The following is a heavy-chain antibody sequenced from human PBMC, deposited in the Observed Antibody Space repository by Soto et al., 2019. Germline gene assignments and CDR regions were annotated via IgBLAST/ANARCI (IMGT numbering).Heavy chain of an antibody. CDR3: AKERGFGYDGDYFDY. Sequence: EVQLLESGGGLVQPGGSLRLSCAASGFTFSSYAMSWVRQAPGKGLEWVSAISGSGGSTYYADSVKCRFTISRDNSKNKPYLQMNCLTADDTALYYCAKERGFGYDGDYFDYSGQETLVTVSS. CDR2: ISGSGGST. V-gene: IGHV3-23*01. J-gene: IGHJ4*02. CDR1: GFTFSSYA. D-gene: IGHD3-10*01.